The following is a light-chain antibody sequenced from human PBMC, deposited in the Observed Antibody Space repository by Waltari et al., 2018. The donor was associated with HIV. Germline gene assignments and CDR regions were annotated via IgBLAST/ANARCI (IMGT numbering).Light chain of an antibody. CDR3: QQTYSMYT. CDR1: QYISNY. CDR2: GAS. Sequence: DIQMTQSPSSLSASVGDRVIITCRASQYISNYLSWYQQKPGKAPNLLIYGASSLQSGVPSRFSGSGFGTDFSLTISSLHPEDFALYFFQQTYSMYTFGQGTELEV. J-gene: IGKJ2*01. V-gene: IGKV1-39*01.